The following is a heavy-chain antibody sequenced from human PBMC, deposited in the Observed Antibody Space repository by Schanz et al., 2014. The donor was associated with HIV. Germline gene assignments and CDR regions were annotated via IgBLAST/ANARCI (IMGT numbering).Heavy chain of an antibody. J-gene: IGHJ5*02. CDR3: AREKTTLNWFDP. CDR1: GYTFTSYG. V-gene: IGHV1-18*01. Sequence: QVQLVQSGAEVKKPGASVKVSCKASGYTFTSYGITWVRQAPGQGLEWMGWISAYNGNINYAQKFQGRVTMTTDTSTSTAYMDLRSLRSDDTAVYYCAREKTTLNWFDPWGQGTLVTVSS. CDR2: ISAYNGNI.